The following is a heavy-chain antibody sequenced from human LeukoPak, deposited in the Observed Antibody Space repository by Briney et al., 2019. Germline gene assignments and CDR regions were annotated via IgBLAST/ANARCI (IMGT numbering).Heavy chain of an antibody. J-gene: IGHJ4*02. Sequence: GRSLRLSCAASEFTFSSYAMHWVRQAPGKGLEWVAVISYDGSNKYYADSVKGRFTISRDNSKNTLYLQMNSLRAEDTAVYYCARVARGGIVVVPAAMHYWGQGTLVTVSS. CDR3: ARVARGGIVVVPAAMHY. V-gene: IGHV3-30*04. D-gene: IGHD2-2*01. CDR2: ISYDGSNK. CDR1: EFTFSSYA.